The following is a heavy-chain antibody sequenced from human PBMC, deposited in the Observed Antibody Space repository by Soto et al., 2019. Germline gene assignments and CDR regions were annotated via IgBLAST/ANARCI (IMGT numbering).Heavy chain of an antibody. V-gene: IGHV3-23*01. CDR1: GFTFSSYA. D-gene: IGHD3-16*02. CDR3: AKSAPSDYVWGSYRYSDY. Sequence: TGGSLRLSCAASGFTFSSYAMSWVRQAPGKGLEWVSAISGSGGSTYYADSVKGRFTISRDNSKNTLYLQMNSLRAEDTAVYYCAKSAPSDYVWGSYRYSDYWGQGTLVTVSS. CDR2: ISGSGGST. J-gene: IGHJ4*02.